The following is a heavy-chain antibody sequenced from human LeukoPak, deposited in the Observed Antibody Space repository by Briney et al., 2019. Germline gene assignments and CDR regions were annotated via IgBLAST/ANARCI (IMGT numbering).Heavy chain of an antibody. CDR2: IYYSGST. V-gene: IGHV4-30-4*08. Sequence: PSETLSLTCAVYGGSFSGYYWSWIRQPPGKGLEWIGYIYYSGSTYYNPSLKSRVTISVDTSKNQFSLKLSSVTAADTAVYYCARIPSTSDYFDYWGQGTLVTVSS. J-gene: IGHJ4*02. D-gene: IGHD2-2*01. CDR3: ARIPSTSDYFDY. CDR1: GGSFSGYY.